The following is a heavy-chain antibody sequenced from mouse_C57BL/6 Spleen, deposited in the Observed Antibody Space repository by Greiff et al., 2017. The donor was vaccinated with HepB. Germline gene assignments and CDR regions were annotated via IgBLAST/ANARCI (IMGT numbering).Heavy chain of an antibody. V-gene: IGHV5-17*01. CDR1: GFTFSDYG. CDR3: AKSSYGGYYFDY. CDR2: ISSGSSTI. J-gene: IGHJ2*01. D-gene: IGHD1-1*01. Sequence: EVNVVESGGGLVKPGGSLKLSCAASGFTFSDYGMHWVRQAPEKGLEWVAYISSGSSTIYYADTVKGRFTISRDNAKNTLFLQMTSLRSEDTAMYYCAKSSYGGYYFDYWGQGTTLTVSS.